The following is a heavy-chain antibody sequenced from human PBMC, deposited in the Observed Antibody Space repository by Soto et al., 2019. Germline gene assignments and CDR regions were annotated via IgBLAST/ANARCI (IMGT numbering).Heavy chain of an antibody. V-gene: IGHV4-34*01. CDR2: INHSGST. Sequence: SETLSLTCAVYGGSFSGYYWSWIRQPPGKGLEWIGEINHSGSTNYNPSLKSRVTISVDTSKNQFSLQLNSVTPEDTAVYYCARDWHIVATDAFDIWGQGTMVTVSS. D-gene: IGHD5-12*01. CDR1: GGSFSGYY. J-gene: IGHJ3*02. CDR3: ARDWHIVATDAFDI.